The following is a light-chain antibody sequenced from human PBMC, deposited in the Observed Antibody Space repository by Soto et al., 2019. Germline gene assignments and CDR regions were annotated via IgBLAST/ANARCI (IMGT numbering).Light chain of an antibody. V-gene: IGLV4-69*01. CDR2: VKTDGSH. CDR1: SGHSNYA. Sequence: QSVLTQSPSASASLGASVKLTCTLSSGHSNYAIAWHQQQPKKGPRYLMKVKTDGSHFKGDGIPDRFSGSSSGAERYLIISGLQSEDEADYYCQTWGTGIRVFGGGTKLTVL. CDR3: QTWGTGIRV. J-gene: IGLJ3*02.